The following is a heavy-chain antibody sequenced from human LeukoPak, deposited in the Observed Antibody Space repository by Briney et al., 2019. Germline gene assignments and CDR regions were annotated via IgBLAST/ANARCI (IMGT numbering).Heavy chain of an antibody. CDR1: GGSFSGYY. J-gene: IGHJ6*03. D-gene: IGHD2-15*01. CDR3: ASFYCSGGSCYQYFSYYYMDV. V-gene: IGHV4-34*01. Sequence: SETLSLTCAVYGGSFSGYYWSWIRQPPGKGLEWIGEINHSGSTNYNPSLKSRVTISVDTSKNQFSLKLSSVTAADTAVYYCASFYCSGGSCYQYFSYYYMDVWGKGTTVTISS. CDR2: INHSGST.